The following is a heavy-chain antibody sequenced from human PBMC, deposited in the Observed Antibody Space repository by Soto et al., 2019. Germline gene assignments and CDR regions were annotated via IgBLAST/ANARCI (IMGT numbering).Heavy chain of an antibody. J-gene: IGHJ6*02. CDR2: IFSDNER. CDR1: GFSLTTGKMG. D-gene: IGHD4-17*01. CDR3: ARMNVDSYQFYYAMDV. Sequence: SGPTLVNPTETLTLTCTVSGFSLTTGKMGVSWIRQPPGKALEWLAHIFSDNERSYSTSLQGRLTISKDTSGSQVVLSMTNVDPVDTATYYCARMNVDSYQFYYAMDVWGQGTTVTVSS. V-gene: IGHV2-26*01.